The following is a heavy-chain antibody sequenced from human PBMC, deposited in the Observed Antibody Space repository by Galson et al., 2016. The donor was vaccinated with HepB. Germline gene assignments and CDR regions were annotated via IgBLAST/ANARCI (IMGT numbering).Heavy chain of an antibody. J-gene: IGHJ4*02. D-gene: IGHD1-26*01. Sequence: SLRLSCAASGFPFSHFGMHWVRQAPGKGLEWLALIGYDGTNPYYADSVKGRFTISRDNTKNTLYLHMDSLTRDDTAVYYCAKWDSGTRRYFLDSWGQGTLVTVSS. CDR3: AKWDSGTRRYFLDS. V-gene: IGHV3-30*19. CDR1: GFPFSHFG. CDR2: IGYDGTNP.